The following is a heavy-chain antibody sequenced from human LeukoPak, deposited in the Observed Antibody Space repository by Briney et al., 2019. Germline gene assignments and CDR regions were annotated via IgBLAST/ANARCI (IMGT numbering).Heavy chain of an antibody. CDR3: AKEVVVVPAAMFDY. Sequence: TGGSLRLSCAASGFTFSSYWMSWVRQAPGKGLEWVSAISGSGGSTYYADSVKGRFTISRDNSKNTLYLQMNSLRAEDTAVYYCAKEVVVVPAAMFDYWGQGTLVTVSS. J-gene: IGHJ4*02. V-gene: IGHV3-23*01. CDR2: ISGSGGST. D-gene: IGHD2-2*01. CDR1: GFTFSSYW.